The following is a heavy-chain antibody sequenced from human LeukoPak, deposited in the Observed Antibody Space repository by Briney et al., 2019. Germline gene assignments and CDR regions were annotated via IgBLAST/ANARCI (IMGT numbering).Heavy chain of an antibody. CDR3: AKKRSYYDSASYGNCFDY. Sequence: PGRSLRLSCATSGFTFSTYGMHWVRQAPGKGLEWVAVIWYDGSEKYYADSVKGRFTVSRDNSKNTLYLQMSSLRAEDTAVYYCAKKRSYYDSASYGNCFDYGGQGTLVTVS. D-gene: IGHD3-22*01. J-gene: IGHJ4*02. CDR1: GFTFSTYG. CDR2: IWYDGSEK. V-gene: IGHV3-33*06.